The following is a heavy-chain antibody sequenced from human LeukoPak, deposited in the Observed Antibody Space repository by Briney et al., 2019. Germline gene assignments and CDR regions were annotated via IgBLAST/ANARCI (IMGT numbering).Heavy chain of an antibody. CDR1: GFIFSSYA. CDR2: ISYDGSNK. V-gene: IGHV3-30*04. Sequence: GRSLRLFCAASGFIFSSYAMHWFRQAAGKGLEGVAVISYDGSNKYYADSVKGRFTISRDNSKNTLYLQMNSLMAEDTAVYYGARGGYFDSRGPAGDWGQGTLVTVSS. D-gene: IGHD3-22*01. J-gene: IGHJ4*02. CDR3: ARGGYFDSRGPAGD.